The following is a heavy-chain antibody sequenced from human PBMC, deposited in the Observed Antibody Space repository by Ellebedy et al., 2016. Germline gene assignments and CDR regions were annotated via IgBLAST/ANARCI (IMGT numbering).Heavy chain of an antibody. V-gene: IGHV3-23*01. CDR3: RVGHYSNV. J-gene: IGHJ4*02. Sequence: GGSLRLXCAVSGFPFSKFFMSWVRQAPGKGLEWVSTISVRGDTAFSADSVRGRFTISRDNSEYMLYLQMNSLRGEDTAVYYCRVGHYSNVWGQGTRVTVSS. CDR1: GFPFSKFF. D-gene: IGHD2-15*01. CDR2: ISVRGDTA.